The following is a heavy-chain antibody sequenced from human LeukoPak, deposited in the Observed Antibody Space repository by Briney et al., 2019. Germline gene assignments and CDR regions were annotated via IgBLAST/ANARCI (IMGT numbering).Heavy chain of an antibody. CDR2: IRRKTSGATT. J-gene: IGHJ4*02. V-gene: IGHV3-49*04. CDR1: GFTFGDYN. CDR3: SRERGNFYDID. Sequence: GGTLRLSCTASGFTFGDYNLSWVRQPPGKGLEWIAFIRRKTSGATTEYAASVKGRLTFSRDDSKSVAYLQTNSLQTEDRAGYYCSRERGNFYDIDWGQGALVTVSS. D-gene: IGHD3-16*01.